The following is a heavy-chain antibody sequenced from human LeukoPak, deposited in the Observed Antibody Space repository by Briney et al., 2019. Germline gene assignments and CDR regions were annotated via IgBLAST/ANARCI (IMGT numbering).Heavy chain of an antibody. D-gene: IGHD4-17*01. CDR1: GFTFSSYA. CDR3: ANSPYGDYTYYFDY. J-gene: IGHJ4*02. V-gene: IGHV3-23*01. Sequence: GGSLRLSCAASGFTFSSYAMSWVRQAPGKGLEWVSAISGSGGSTYYADSVKGRFTISRDNSKNTLYLQMNSLRAEDTAVYHCANSPYGDYTYYFDYWGQGTLVTVSS. CDR2: ISGSGGST.